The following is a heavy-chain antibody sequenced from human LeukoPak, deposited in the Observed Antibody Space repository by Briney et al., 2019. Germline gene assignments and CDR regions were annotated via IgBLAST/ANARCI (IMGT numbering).Heavy chain of an antibody. D-gene: IGHD5-18*01. CDR1: GGTFSSYA. V-gene: IGHV1-69*05. CDR2: IIPIFGTA. CDR3: ARGRHQDTAMATTDY. Sequence: ASVKVSCKASGGTFSSYAISWVRQAPGQGLEWMGGIIPIFGTANYAQKFQGRVTITTDESTSTAYMELSSLRSEDTAVYYCARGRHQDTAMATTDYWGQGTLVTVSS. J-gene: IGHJ4*02.